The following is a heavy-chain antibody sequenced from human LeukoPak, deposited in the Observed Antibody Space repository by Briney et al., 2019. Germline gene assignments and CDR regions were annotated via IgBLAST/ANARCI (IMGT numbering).Heavy chain of an antibody. D-gene: IGHD5-18*01. Sequence: GGSLRLSCAASGFTFSSYAMSWVRQAPGKGLEWVSAISGSGGSTYYADSVKGRFTISRDNSKNTLYLQMNSLRAEDTAVYYCAKDNGYSYGYSLFDYWGQGTLVTVSS. J-gene: IGHJ4*02. CDR1: GFTFSSYA. CDR3: AKDNGYSYGYSLFDY. CDR2: ISGSGGST. V-gene: IGHV3-23*01.